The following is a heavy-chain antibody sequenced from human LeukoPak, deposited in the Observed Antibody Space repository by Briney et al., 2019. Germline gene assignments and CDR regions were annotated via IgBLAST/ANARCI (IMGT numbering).Heavy chain of an antibody. D-gene: IGHD6-19*01. J-gene: IGHJ5*02. V-gene: IGHV3-53*01. CDR3: AKDRTYSSGWHKFDP. Sequence: GGSLRLSCAASGFTVSSNYMSWVRQAPGKGLEWVSVIYSGGSTYYADSVKGRFTISRDNSKNTLYLQMNSLRAEDTAVYYCAKDRTYSSGWHKFDPWGQGTLVTVSS. CDR1: GFTVSSNY. CDR2: IYSGGST.